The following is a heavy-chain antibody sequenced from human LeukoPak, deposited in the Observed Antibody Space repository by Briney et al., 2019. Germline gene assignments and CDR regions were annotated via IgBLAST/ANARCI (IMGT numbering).Heavy chain of an antibody. J-gene: IGHJ4*02. D-gene: IGHD1-26*01. CDR2: IIPIFGTA. CDR3: ARGTLVGATLGGNDY. Sequence: SVKVSCKASGGTFSSYAISWVRQAPGQGLEWMGGIIPIFGTANYAQKFQGGVTITADESTSTAYMELSSLRSEDTAVYYCARGTLVGATLGGNDYWGQGTLVTVSS. CDR1: GGTFSSYA. V-gene: IGHV1-69*13.